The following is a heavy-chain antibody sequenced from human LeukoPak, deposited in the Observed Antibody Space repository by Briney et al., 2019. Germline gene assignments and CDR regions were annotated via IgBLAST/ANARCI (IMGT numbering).Heavy chain of an antibody. CDR1: GYTFTGDY. V-gene: IGHV1-2*02. CDR3: ARVKIGSYFDY. Sequence: ASVKVSCKASGYTFTGDYMHWVRQAPGQGLEWMGWINPNSGDTNYAQKFKVRVTITSDTSISTAYMELSSLRSDDTAVYYCARVKIGSYFDYWGQGTLVTVSS. CDR2: INPNSGDT. J-gene: IGHJ4*02. D-gene: IGHD2-15*01.